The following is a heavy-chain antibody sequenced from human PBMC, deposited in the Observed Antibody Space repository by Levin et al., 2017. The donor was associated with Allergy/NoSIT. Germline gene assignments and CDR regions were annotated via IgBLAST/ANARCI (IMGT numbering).Heavy chain of an antibody. J-gene: IGHJ1*01. Sequence: GGSLRLSCAASGFTFSDYGMHWVRQAPGKGLEWVAVMSYDGSNKYYGDSVKGRFTISRDNSKDTLYLQMNSLGGEDTAVYYCAKGDGYCTGGSCFSGLEYVHVWGQGTLVTVSS. CDR2: MSYDGSNK. CDR1: GFTFSDYG. V-gene: IGHV3-30*18. D-gene: IGHD2-15*01. CDR3: AKGDGYCTGGSCFSGLEYVHV.